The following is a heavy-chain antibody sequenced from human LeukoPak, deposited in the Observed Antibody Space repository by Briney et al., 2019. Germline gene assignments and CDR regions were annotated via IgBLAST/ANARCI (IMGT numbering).Heavy chain of an antibody. CDR3: ARDHDGGYSHFAF. J-gene: IGHJ4*02. D-gene: IGHD1-26*01. V-gene: IGHV4-59*01. CDR2: IYYSGST. CDR1: GGSISGYY. Sequence: PSETLSLTCTVSGGSISGYYWNWIRQPPGKALEWIAYIYYSGSTNYNPSLKSRVTISADPSKNQFSLKLSSVTAADTAVYYCARDHDGGYSHFAFWGQGTLVTVSS.